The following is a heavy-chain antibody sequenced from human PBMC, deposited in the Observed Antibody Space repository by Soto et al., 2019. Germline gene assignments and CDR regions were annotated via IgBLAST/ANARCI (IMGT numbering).Heavy chain of an antibody. CDR1: GYTFTSYG. CDR2: ISAYNGNT. Sequence: GPSVKVSCKASGYTFTSYGISWVRQAPGQGLEWMGWISAYNGNTDYAQKLQGRVTMTTDTSTSTAYMELRSLRSDDTAVYYCARDRDWAKYYYDSSGYYYFDYWGQGTLVTVSS. D-gene: IGHD3-22*01. CDR3: ARDRDWAKYYYDSSGYYYFDY. V-gene: IGHV1-18*01. J-gene: IGHJ4*02.